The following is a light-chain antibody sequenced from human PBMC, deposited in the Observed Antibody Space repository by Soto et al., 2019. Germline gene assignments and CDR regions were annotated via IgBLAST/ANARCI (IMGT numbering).Light chain of an antibody. CDR1: QSVSSY. V-gene: IGKV3-11*01. Sequence: EIVLTQSPGTLSLSPGERATLSCRASQSVSSYLAWYQQKPAQAPRLLIYDASNRPTGIPTSFSGSGTGTDFALTMSSLEPEEFAVYYCQQRGSWSFGAGTKVEIK. J-gene: IGKJ4*01. CDR3: QQRGSWS. CDR2: DAS.